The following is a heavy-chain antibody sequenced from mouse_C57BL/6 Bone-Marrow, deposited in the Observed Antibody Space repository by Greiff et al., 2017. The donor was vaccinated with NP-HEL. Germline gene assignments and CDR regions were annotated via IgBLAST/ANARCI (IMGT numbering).Heavy chain of an antibody. CDR3: ARWNYYYAMDY. V-gene: IGHV1-4*01. Sequence: VKLQQSGAELARPGASVKMSCKASGYTFTSYTMHWVKQRPGQGLEWIGYINPSSGYTKYNQKFKDKATLTADKSSSTAYMQLSSLTSEDSAVYYCARWNYYYAMDYWGQGTSVTVSS. CDR1: GYTFTSYT. CDR2: INPSSGYT. J-gene: IGHJ4*01.